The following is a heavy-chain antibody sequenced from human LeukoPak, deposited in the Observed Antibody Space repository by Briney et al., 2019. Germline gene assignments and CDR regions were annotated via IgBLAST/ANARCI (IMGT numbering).Heavy chain of an antibody. CDR2: IWCDGSNK. CDR3: ARDDYGGYGDY. V-gene: IGHV3-33*01. J-gene: IGHJ4*02. CDR1: GFTFSSYG. D-gene: IGHD4-17*01. Sequence: PGGSLRLSCAASGFTFSSYGMHWVRQAPGKGLEWVAVIWCDGSNKYYADSVKGRFTITRDNSKNTLYLQMNSLRAEDTAVYYCARDDYGGYGDYWGQGTLVTVSS.